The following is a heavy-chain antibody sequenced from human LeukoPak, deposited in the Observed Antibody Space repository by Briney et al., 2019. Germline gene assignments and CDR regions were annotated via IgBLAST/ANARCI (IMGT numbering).Heavy chain of an antibody. CDR3: AREGIGYYDSSGYGTDALDI. D-gene: IGHD3-22*01. CDR1: GGTFSSYA. V-gene: IGHV1-69*13. J-gene: IGHJ3*02. CDR2: IIPIFGTA. Sequence: ASVEVSCKASGGTFSSYAISWVRQAPGQGLEWMGGIIPIFGTANYAQKFQGRVTITADESTSTAYMELSSLRSEDTAVYYCAREGIGYYDSSGYGTDALDIWGQGTMVTVSS.